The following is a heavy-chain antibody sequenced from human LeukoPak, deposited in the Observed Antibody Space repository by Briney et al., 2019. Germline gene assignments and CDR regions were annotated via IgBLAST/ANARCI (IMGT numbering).Heavy chain of an antibody. CDR2: IYYSGST. CDR3: AGPRGVTRDWYFDL. Sequence: PSETLSLTCTVSGGSISSSSYYWGWIRQPPGKGLEWIGSIYYSGSTYYNPSLKSRVTISADTSKNQFSLNLSSVTAADTAVYYCAGPRGVTRDWYFDLWGRGTLVTVSS. J-gene: IGHJ2*01. CDR1: GGSISSSSYY. V-gene: IGHV4-39*01. D-gene: IGHD2-21*02.